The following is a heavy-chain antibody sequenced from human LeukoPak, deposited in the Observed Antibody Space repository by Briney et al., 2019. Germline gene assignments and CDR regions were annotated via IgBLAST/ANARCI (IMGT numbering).Heavy chain of an antibody. J-gene: IGHJ2*01. V-gene: IGHV4-59*01. CDR3: ARMIAAAGTEYFDL. CDR1: GGSISNYY. CDR2: VHYSGNT. D-gene: IGHD6-13*01. Sequence: SETLSLTCIVSGGSISNYYWSWIRQPPRKGLEWIGYVHYSGNTNYNPSLKSRVTISVDTSKNQFSLKLNSVTAADTAVYYCARMIAAAGTEYFDLWGRGTLVTVSP.